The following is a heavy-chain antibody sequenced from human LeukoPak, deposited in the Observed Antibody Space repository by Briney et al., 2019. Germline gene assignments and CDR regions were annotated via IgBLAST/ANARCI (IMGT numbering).Heavy chain of an antibody. CDR2: IRRRSSTI. J-gene: IGHJ1*01. Sequence: GGSLRLSCAASGFTFSSYSMNWVRQAPGKGLEWVSYIRRRSSTIYYADSVKGRFTISRDNTKNSLYLQMNSLRDEDTAVYYCAKDSDYYHSSGYYYAYFQHWGQGTLVTVSS. CDR1: GFTFSSYS. CDR3: AKDSDYYHSSGYYYAYFQH. D-gene: IGHD3-22*01. V-gene: IGHV3-48*02.